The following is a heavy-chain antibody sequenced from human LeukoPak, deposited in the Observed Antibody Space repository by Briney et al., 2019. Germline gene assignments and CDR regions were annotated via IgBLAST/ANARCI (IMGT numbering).Heavy chain of an antibody. J-gene: IGHJ4*02. CDR2: ICDDGSNK. CDR3: ANCDEMKSYLLEY. Sequence: GGPLRLSRAPSRFTFTNYILHWVRPAPRTGREWVAFICDDGSNKYYAHSPKGRFTISRDNFKNTLYLHMNSLRPQDTALCYCANCDEMKSYLLEYWGQGTLVSVS. V-gene: IGHV3-30*02. D-gene: IGHD1-26*01. CDR1: RFTFTNYI.